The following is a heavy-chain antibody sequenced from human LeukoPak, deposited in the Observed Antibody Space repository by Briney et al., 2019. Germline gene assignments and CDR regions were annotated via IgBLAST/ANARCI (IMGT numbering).Heavy chain of an antibody. Sequence: GGSLRLSCVAYGFTLTDYYMSWIRQAPGRGLEWVSDISGSGRNVYYGDSVKGRFTISRDNAKNSLYLQMNNLRAEDTAVYYCTRSIGYYYTMDVWGQGTTVTVSS. V-gene: IGHV3-11*01. D-gene: IGHD3-22*01. CDR3: TRSIGYYYTMDV. CDR2: ISGSGRNV. J-gene: IGHJ6*02. CDR1: GFTLTDYY.